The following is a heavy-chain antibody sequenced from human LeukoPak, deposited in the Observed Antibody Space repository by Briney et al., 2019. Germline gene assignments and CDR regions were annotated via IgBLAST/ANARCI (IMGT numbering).Heavy chain of an antibody. CDR1: GFTFSSYA. CDR3: AKDSFSYNGIFDALDV. D-gene: IGHD2-8*01. V-gene: IGHV3-23*01. J-gene: IGHJ3*01. CDR2: TGPV. Sequence: PGGSLRLSCAASGFTFSSYAMTWVRQAPGKGLEWVSSTGPVHYADSVKGRFTISRDDSKNTLFLQMNSLRAEDTAIYYCAKDSFSYNGIFDALDVWGQGTMVTVSS.